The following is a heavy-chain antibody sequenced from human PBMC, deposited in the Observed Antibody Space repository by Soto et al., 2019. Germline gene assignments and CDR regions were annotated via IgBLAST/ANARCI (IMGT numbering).Heavy chain of an antibody. J-gene: IGHJ4*02. CDR3: ASQVYDYVWGSYGVRYFDY. CDR2: IYYSGST. Sequence: PSETLSLTCTVSGGSISISSYYWGWIRQPPGKGLEWIGSIYYSGSTYYNPSLKSRVTISVDTSKNQFSLKLSSVTAADTAVYYCASQVYDYVWGSYGVRYFDYWGQGTLVTVSS. V-gene: IGHV4-39*01. D-gene: IGHD3-16*01. CDR1: GGSISISSYY.